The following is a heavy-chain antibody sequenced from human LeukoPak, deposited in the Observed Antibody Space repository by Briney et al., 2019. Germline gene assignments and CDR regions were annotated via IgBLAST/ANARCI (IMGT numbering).Heavy chain of an antibody. CDR2: IHTSGST. V-gene: IGHV4-4*07. CDR1: GGSISSYY. D-gene: IGHD2/OR15-2a*01. CDR3: ARGDISLSLDP. Sequence: SETLSLTCTVSGGSISSYYWSWIRQPAGRGLEWIGRIHTSGSTNYNPSLKSRVTMSVDTSKNQFSLKLSSVTAADTAVYYCARGDISLSLDPWGQGTLVTVSS. J-gene: IGHJ5*02.